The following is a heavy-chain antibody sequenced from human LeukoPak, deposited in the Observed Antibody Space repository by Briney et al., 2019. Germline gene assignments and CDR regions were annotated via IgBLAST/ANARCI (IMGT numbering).Heavy chain of an antibody. V-gene: IGHV3-23*01. CDR2: ISGSGSST. CDR3: TKRGFGYYFDY. CDR1: GFTFSSYA. D-gene: IGHD3-10*01. J-gene: IGHJ4*02. Sequence: GGSLRLSCAASGFTFSSYAMSWVRQAPGKGLEWVSAISGSGSSTYYADSVKGRFTISRDNSKNTLYLQMNSLRADDTAVYYCTKRGFGYYFDYWGQGTLVTVSS.